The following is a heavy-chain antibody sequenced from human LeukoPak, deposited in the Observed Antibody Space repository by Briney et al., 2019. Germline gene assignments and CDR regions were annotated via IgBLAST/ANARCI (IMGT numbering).Heavy chain of an antibody. CDR1: GFTFSSYP. V-gene: IGHV3-23*01. D-gene: IGHD3-22*01. J-gene: IGHJ4*02. CDR3: AKDFETMIVVVIRVTYFDY. CDR2: ISGSGGST. Sequence: GGSLRLSCAASGFTFSSYPMSWVRQAPGKGLEWVSAISGSGGSTYYADSVKGRFTISRDNSKNTLYLQMNSLRAEDTAVYYCAKDFETMIVVVIRVTYFDYWGQGTLVTVSS.